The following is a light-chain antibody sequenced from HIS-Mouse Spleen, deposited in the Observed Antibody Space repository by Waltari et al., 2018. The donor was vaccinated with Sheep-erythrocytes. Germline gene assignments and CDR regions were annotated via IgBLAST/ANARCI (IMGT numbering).Light chain of an antibody. Sequence: QSALTQPASVSGSPGQSITISCTGTSSDVGSYHLFPCYQQHPGKAPKLMIYEGSKRPSGVSNRFSGSKSGNTASLTISGLQAEDEADYYCCSYAGSSTPWVFGGGTKLTVL. J-gene: IGLJ3*02. V-gene: IGLV2-23*01. CDR3: CSYAGSSTPWV. CDR1: SSDVGSYHL. CDR2: EGS.